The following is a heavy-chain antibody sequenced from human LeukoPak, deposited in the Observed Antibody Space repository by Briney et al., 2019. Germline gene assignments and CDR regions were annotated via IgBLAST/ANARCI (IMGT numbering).Heavy chain of an antibody. Sequence: SETLSLTCTVSGGSISGYYWSWIRQPPGKGLEWIGYIYSSGSTNYNPSLKSRLTISQDTSKNQVSLKLSSVTAADTAVYYCAYNYYDISGPGDYWGQGTLLTVSS. CDR2: IYSSGST. CDR3: AYNYYDISGPGDY. CDR1: GGSISGYY. D-gene: IGHD3-22*01. J-gene: IGHJ4*02. V-gene: IGHV4-59*12.